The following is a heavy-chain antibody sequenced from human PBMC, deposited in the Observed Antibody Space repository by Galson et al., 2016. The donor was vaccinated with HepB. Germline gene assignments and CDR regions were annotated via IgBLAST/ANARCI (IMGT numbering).Heavy chain of an antibody. CDR2: IKPSGGNT. J-gene: IGHJ4*02. Sequence: SVKVSCKASGYTFNTYNMHWVRQAPGQGLEWMGIIKPSGGNTIYAQKFQDRITMTRDTSTSTVYMELISLRSEDTAVCYCARELDHSSYFDYWGQGTLLTVSS. CDR3: ARELDHSSYFDY. D-gene: IGHD6-6*01. V-gene: IGHV1-46*02. CDR1: GYTFNTYN.